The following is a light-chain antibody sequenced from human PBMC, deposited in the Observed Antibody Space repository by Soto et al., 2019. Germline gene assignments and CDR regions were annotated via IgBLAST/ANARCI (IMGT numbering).Light chain of an antibody. CDR1: NIGSKN. CDR3: QVWDSSTAGV. Sequence: SYELTQPLSVSVALGQTARITCGGNNIGSKNVHWYQQKPGQAPVLVIYRDSNRPSGIPERFSGSNSGNTATLTISRAQAGDEADYYCQVWDSSTAGVFGGGTKLTVI. CDR2: RDS. J-gene: IGLJ3*02. V-gene: IGLV3-9*01.